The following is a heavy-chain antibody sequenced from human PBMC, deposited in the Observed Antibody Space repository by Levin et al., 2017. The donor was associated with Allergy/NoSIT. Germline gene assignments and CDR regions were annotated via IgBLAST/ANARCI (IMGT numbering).Heavy chain of an antibody. Sequence: SGPTLVKPTQTLTLTCTFSGFSLSTSGVGVGWIRQPPGKALEWLALIYWNDDKRYSPSLKSRLTITKDTSKNQVVLTMTNMDPVDTATYYCAHRNIAAAGNYYFDYWGQGTLVTVSS. CDR2: IYWNDDK. J-gene: IGHJ4*02. CDR3: AHRNIAAAGNYYFDY. D-gene: IGHD6-13*01. V-gene: IGHV2-5*01. CDR1: GFSLSTSGVG.